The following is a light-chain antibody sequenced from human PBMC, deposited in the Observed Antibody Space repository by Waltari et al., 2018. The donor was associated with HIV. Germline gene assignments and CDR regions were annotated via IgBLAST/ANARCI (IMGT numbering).Light chain of an antibody. V-gene: IGKV1-12*01. CDR1: QAVATW. CDR2: AAS. CDR3: QQAYDFPPT. Sequence: IQMTQFPSFVSASVGDRATLPWRASQAVATWLAWTQQRPGEAPRLLIYAASRLHDGVPSRFSGDGSDREFTLTIGSLQPEDFATYYCQQAYDFPPTFGQGTKVE. J-gene: IGKJ1*01.